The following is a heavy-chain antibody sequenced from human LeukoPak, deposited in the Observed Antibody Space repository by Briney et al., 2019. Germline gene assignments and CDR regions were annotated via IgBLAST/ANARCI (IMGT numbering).Heavy chain of an antibody. Sequence: ASVKVSCKASGNTFSGYYMHWVRQAPGQGLEWMGRINPNTGYTETAQKFQGRVTMTRDTSISTAYMELSRLRSDDTAVYYCTRDHCTRSSCYEDYYHGMDVWGQGTTVTVSS. CDR1: GNTFSGYY. CDR3: TRDHCTRSSCYEDYYHGMDV. J-gene: IGHJ6*02. D-gene: IGHD2-2*01. V-gene: IGHV1-2*06. CDR2: INPNTGYT.